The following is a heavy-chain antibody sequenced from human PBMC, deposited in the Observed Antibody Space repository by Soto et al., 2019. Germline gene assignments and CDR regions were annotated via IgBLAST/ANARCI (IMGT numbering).Heavy chain of an antibody. CDR3: ARAVHNSSSGLFDY. Sequence: SETLSLTCAVYGGSFSGYYWSWIRQPPGKGLEWIGEINHSGSTNYNPSLKSRVTISVDTSKNQFSLKLSSVTAADTAVYYCARAVHNSSSGLFDYWGQGTLVTVSS. D-gene: IGHD6-6*01. J-gene: IGHJ4*02. CDR2: INHSGST. CDR1: GGSFSGYY. V-gene: IGHV4-34*01.